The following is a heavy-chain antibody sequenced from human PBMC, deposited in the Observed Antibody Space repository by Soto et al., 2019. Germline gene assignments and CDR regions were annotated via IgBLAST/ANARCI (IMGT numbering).Heavy chain of an antibody. D-gene: IGHD3-16*02. CDR2: ITSGGYT. J-gene: IGHJ4*02. CDR3: AKGFTDSELSGNDY. V-gene: IGHV3-23*01. CDR1: GFTFSSYA. Sequence: EVQLLESGGGLAQPGGSLRLSCAASGFTFSSYAMSWVRQAPGKGLEWVSTITSGGYTYYADSVKGRFTISRDNSQNTLFLQMSSLRAEDTAVHYCAKGFTDSELSGNDYWGQGTLVTVSS.